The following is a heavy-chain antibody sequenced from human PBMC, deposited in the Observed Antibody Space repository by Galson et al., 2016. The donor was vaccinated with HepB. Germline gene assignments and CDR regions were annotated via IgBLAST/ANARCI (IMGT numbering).Heavy chain of an antibody. CDR2: ISSSSSYI. J-gene: IGHJ4*02. D-gene: IGHD4-17*01. CDR3: ARAVSWDYGDYAGY. V-gene: IGHV3-21*01. Sequence: SLRLSCAASGFTFSSYSMNWVRQAPGKGLEWVSSISSSSSYIYYADSVKGRFTISRDNAKNSLYLQMNSLRAEDTAVYYWARAVSWDYGDYAGYWGQGTLGTVSS. CDR1: GFTFSSYS.